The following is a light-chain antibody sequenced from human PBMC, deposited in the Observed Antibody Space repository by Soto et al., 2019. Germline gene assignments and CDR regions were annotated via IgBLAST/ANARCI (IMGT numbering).Light chain of an antibody. CDR2: GNY. CDR3: QSYDSSRSGHVV. Sequence: QSVLTQPPSVSGAPGQRVTISCTGTSSNIGTGFDVHWYQQLPGTAPKLLIFGNYNRPSGVPDRFSGSRSGTSASLAITGLQAEDEADYYCQSYDSSRSGHVVFGGGTKVTVL. V-gene: IGLV1-40*01. CDR1: SSNIGTGFD. J-gene: IGLJ2*01.